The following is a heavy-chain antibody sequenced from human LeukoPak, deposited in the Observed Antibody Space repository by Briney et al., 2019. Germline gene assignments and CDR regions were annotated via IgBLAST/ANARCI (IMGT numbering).Heavy chain of an antibody. D-gene: IGHD3-22*01. V-gene: IGHV4-39*07. CDR1: GGSISSSSYY. Sequence: SETLSLTCTVSGGSISSSSYYWGWLRQPPGKGLEWIGSIYYSGSTYYNPSLKSRVTISVDTSKNQFSLKLSSVTAADTAVYYCARDRFGGYYDSGRRNYFDYWGQGTLVTVSS. CDR2: IYYSGST. CDR3: ARDRFGGYYDSGRRNYFDY. J-gene: IGHJ4*02.